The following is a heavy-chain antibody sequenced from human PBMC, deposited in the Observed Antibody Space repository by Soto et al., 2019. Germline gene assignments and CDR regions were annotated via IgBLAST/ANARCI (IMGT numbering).Heavy chain of an antibody. J-gene: IGHJ4*02. Sequence: QITLKETGPTLVKPTQTLTLTCTFSGFSLSTSGVGVGWIRQPPGKALEWLALIYWDDDKRYSPSLKSRLTITKDTTKNQVVVTMTNMDPVETATYYCAHVIGYCSGGSCYGFDYWGQGTLVTVSS. CDR3: AHVIGYCSGGSCYGFDY. D-gene: IGHD2-15*01. V-gene: IGHV2-5*02. CDR2: IYWDDDK. CDR1: GFSLSTSGVG.